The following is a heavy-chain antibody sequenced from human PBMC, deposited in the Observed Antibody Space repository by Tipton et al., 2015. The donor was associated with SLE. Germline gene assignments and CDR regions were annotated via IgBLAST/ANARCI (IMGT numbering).Heavy chain of an antibody. Sequence: TLSLTCNVSGVSISSSYWSWIRQPAGKGLEWIGRIYTSGATDDNPSLKSRVTMSVDMSKNQIFLKMTSVTAADSAVYYCTRGDDLTGLGWYFDLWGRGSLLTVSP. CDR2: IYTSGAT. J-gene: IGHJ2*01. V-gene: IGHV4-4*07. CDR1: GVSISSSY. D-gene: IGHD2-21*02. CDR3: TRGDDLTGLGWYFDL.